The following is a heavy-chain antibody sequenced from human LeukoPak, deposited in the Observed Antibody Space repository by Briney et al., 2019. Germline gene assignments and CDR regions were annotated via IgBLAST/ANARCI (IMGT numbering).Heavy chain of an antibody. Sequence: GGSLRLSCAASGFTFSTYAMSWVRQAPGKGLEWVSSIGGSGSLTYYAGSVKGRFTISRDNSKNTLYLQMNSLRVEDTAVYYCAKDRPNYYDSSGHYYRRDGDYWGQGTLVTVSS. J-gene: IGHJ4*02. CDR2: IGGSGSLT. CDR1: GFTFSTYA. CDR3: AKDRPNYYDSSGHYYRRDGDY. V-gene: IGHV3-23*01. D-gene: IGHD3-22*01.